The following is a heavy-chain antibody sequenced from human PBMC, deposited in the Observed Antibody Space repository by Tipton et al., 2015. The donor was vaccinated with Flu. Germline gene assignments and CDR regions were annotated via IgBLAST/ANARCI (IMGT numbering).Heavy chain of an antibody. CDR2: VHYGGNT. J-gene: IGHJ4*02. CDR1: GGSISSSRYY. D-gene: IGHD6-13*01. CDR3: ARSPCAGIALGPGPQCYFDL. V-gene: IGHV4-39*07. Sequence: GLVKPSETLSLTCTVSGGSISSSRYYWGWIRQPPGKGLEWIGSVHYGGNTYENQSLESRVTISVDTSKNQFSLRLSSVTAADTAMYFCARSPCAGIALGPGPQCYFDLWGQGVRVTVTS.